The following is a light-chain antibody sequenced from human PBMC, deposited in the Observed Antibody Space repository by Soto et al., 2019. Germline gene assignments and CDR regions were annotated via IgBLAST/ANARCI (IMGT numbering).Light chain of an antibody. CDR1: QSVSSSY. CDR3: QQYGSSPWT. Sequence: EIVLTQSPGTLSLSPGERATLSCRASQSVSSSYLAWYQQKPGQAPRLLIYGASSRATGIPDRFSGSGSGKDFTLTISRLEPEDFAEYYCQQYGSSPWTFGQGTKVEIK. V-gene: IGKV3-20*01. J-gene: IGKJ1*01. CDR2: GAS.